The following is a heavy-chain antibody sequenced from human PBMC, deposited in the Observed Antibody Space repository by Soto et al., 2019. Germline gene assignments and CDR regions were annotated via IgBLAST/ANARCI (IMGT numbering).Heavy chain of an antibody. CDR2: IDPSDSYT. D-gene: IGHD2-2*02. V-gene: IGHV5-10-1*01. Sequence: GESLEISCKGSGYSFTSYWISCVRHMPGKGLEWMGRIDPSDSYTNYSPSFQGHVTISADKSISTAYLQWRSLKASDTAMYYCARQYCSSTSCYSSYYYGMDVWGQGTTVTVSS. CDR3: ARQYCSSTSCYSSYYYGMDV. J-gene: IGHJ6*02. CDR1: GYSFTSYW.